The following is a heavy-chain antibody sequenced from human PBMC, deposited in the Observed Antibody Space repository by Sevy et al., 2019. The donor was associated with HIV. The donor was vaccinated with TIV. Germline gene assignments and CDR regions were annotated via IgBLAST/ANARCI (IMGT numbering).Heavy chain of an antibody. CDR1: GFTFSDYS. V-gene: IGHV3-30*04. D-gene: IGHD3-16*01. CDR3: AKDRGEMLHSAFDY. J-gene: IGHJ4*02. CDR2: ISYDGRNNK. Sequence: GGSLRLSCAASGFTFSDYSMHWVRQAPGKGLEWVAVISYDGRNNKYNADSVKGRFTISRDNSKNTLYLQMNSLRVEDTAIYYCAKDRGEMLHSAFDYWGQGTLVTGSS.